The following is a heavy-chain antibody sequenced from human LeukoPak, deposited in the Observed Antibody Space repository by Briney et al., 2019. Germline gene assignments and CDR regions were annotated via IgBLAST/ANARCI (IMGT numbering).Heavy chain of an antibody. J-gene: IGHJ6*02. Sequence: GGSLRLSCAASGFTVSSNYMSWVRQAPGKGLEWVSVIYSGGSTYYADSVKGRFTISRDNSKNTLYLQMNSLRAEDTAVYYCARDLTGYDFRSGYSPVPPGYGMDVWGQGTTVTVSS. CDR3: ARDLTGYDFRSGYSPVPPGYGMDV. D-gene: IGHD3-3*01. CDR1: GFTVSSNY. CDR2: IYSGGST. V-gene: IGHV3-53*01.